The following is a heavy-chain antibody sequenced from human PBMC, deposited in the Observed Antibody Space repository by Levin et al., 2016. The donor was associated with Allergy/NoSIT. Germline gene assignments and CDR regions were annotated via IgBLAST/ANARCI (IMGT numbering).Heavy chain of an antibody. CDR3: ARDGPHYYYYYMDV. V-gene: IGHV4-61*01. J-gene: IGHJ6*03. CDR2: IYYSGST. CDR1: GGSVSSGSYY. Sequence: SETLSLTCTVSGGSVSSGSYYWSWIRQPPGKGLEWIGYIYYSGSTNYNPSLKSRVTISVDTSKNQFSLKLSSVTAADTAVYYCARDGPHYYYYYMDVWGKGTTVTVSS.